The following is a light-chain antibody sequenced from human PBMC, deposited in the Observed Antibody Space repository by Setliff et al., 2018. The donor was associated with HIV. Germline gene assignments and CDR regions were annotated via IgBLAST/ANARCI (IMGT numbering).Light chain of an antibody. Sequence: QSALTQPRSVSGSPGQSVTFSCTGSSSDVGTYNYVSWYQQHPGKAPKLMIYDVTRRPSGVPDRFSGSKSGNTASLTISGLQAEDEADYYCCSYADSYTYIFGTGTKVTVL. CDR2: DVT. J-gene: IGLJ1*01. V-gene: IGLV2-11*01. CDR1: SSDVGTYNY. CDR3: CSYADSYTYI.